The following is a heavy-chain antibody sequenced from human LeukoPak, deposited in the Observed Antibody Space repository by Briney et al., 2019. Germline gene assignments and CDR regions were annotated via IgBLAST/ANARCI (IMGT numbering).Heavy chain of an antibody. CDR1: GFTFSSYS. Sequence: SGGSLRLSCAASGFTFSSYSMNWVRQAPGKGLEWVSSISSSSSYIYYADSVKGRFTISRDNAKNSLYLQMNSLRAEDTAVYYCARDGRGSGSYADYWGQGTLVTVSS. CDR2: ISSSSSYI. D-gene: IGHD3-10*01. CDR3: ARDGRGSGSYADY. V-gene: IGHV3-21*01. J-gene: IGHJ4*02.